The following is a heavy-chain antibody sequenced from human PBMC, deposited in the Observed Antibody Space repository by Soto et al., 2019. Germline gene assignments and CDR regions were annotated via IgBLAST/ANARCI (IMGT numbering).Heavy chain of an antibody. CDR1: GFTFSSYG. V-gene: IGHV3-30*18. Sequence: PGGSLRLSCAASGFTFSSYGMHWVRQAPGKGLEWVAAISYDGSNKYYADSVKGRFTISRDNSKNTRYLQMNSLRAEDTAVYYCAKDFRGYSSTPPGAFDIWGQGTMVTVSS. CDR3: AKDFRGYSSTPPGAFDI. J-gene: IGHJ3*02. D-gene: IGHD6-13*01. CDR2: ISYDGSNK.